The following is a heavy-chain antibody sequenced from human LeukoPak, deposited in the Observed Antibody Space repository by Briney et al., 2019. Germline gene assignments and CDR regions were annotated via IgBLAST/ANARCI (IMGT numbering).Heavy chain of an antibody. Sequence: SETLSLTCTVSGASISSFYWSWIRQPPGKGLEWIGYIYYSGSTNYNPSLKSRVTISVDTSKNQFSLKLSSVAAADTAVYYCARRMSIAAAGIDAFDIWGQGTMVTVSS. V-gene: IGHV4-59*08. CDR1: GASISSFY. CDR2: IYYSGST. CDR3: ARRMSIAAAGIDAFDI. D-gene: IGHD6-13*01. J-gene: IGHJ3*02.